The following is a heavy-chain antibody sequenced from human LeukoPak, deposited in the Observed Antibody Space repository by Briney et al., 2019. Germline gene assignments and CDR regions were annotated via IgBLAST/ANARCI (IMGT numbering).Heavy chain of an antibody. J-gene: IGHJ5*02. CDR2: IKGDGSEK. V-gene: IGHV3-7*01. Sequence: GGSLRLSCTASGFVLSNFWMTWVRQAPGKGLEWGASIKGDGSEKQYVDSVRGRFAISRDNAKNSLFLQMNSLRVEDTALYYCARDRGMAATKTVGWFDPWGQGTLVTVSS. CDR1: GFVLSNFW. CDR3: ARDRGMAATKTVGWFDP. D-gene: IGHD6-25*01.